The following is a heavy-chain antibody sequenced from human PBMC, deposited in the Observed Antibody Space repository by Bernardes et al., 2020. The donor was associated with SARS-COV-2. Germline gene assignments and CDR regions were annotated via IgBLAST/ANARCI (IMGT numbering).Heavy chain of an antibody. D-gene: IGHD2-15*01. CDR1: GYTLTELF. CDR2: FDPEDGET. Sequence: ASVKVSCKVSGYTLTELFMHWVRQAPGKGLEWMGGFDPEDGETIYAQKFQGRVTMTEDTSTDTAYMELSSLRSEDTAVYYCATAPALGGVYCSGGSCYDYYYGMDVWGQGTTVTVSS. J-gene: IGHJ6*02. V-gene: IGHV1-24*01. CDR3: ATAPALGGVYCSGGSCYDYYYGMDV.